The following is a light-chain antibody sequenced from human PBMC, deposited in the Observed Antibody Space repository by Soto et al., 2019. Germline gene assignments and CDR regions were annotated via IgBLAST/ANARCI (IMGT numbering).Light chain of an antibody. CDR3: SSYTSSSTLNVV. CDR1: SSDVGGYNY. CDR2: DVS. J-gene: IGLJ2*01. Sequence: QSALTQPASVSGSPGQSITISCTGTSSDVGGYNYVSWYQQHPGKAPKLMIYDVSNRPSGVPNRFSGFKSGNTASLTISGLQAEDEADYYCSSYTSSSTLNVVFGGGTKLTVL. V-gene: IGLV2-14*01.